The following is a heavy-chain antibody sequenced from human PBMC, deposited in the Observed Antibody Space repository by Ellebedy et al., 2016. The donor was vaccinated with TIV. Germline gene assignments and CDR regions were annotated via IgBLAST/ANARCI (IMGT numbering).Heavy chain of an antibody. D-gene: IGHD3-10*01. CDR2: ISSDGGST. V-gene: IGHV3-64D*06. CDR3: VKGQGYYGSGTYEALDY. Sequence: GESLKISXVASGYTFTSYPLNWVRQAPGKGLEYLSGISSDGGSTYYADSVKGRFTISRDNSKNTLYLQMSSLRVEDMAVYYCVKGQGYYGSGTYEALDYWGQGTLVTVSS. J-gene: IGHJ4*02. CDR1: GYTFTSYP.